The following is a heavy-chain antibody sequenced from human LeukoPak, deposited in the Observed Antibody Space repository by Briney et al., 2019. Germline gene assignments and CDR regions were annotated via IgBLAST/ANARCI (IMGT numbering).Heavy chain of an antibody. D-gene: IGHD6-13*01. Sequence: SVTLSLTCTVSGGSISGYYWSWIRQPPGKGLVWIGYIYTSGSTNYNPSRKSRVTISVDTSKNQFSMKLSSETAADTAVYYRERYEQPPDWFDTWGQGTLVTVSS. CDR2: IYTSGST. CDR3: ERYEQPPDWFDT. J-gene: IGHJ5*02. CDR1: GGSISGYY. V-gene: IGHV4-4*09.